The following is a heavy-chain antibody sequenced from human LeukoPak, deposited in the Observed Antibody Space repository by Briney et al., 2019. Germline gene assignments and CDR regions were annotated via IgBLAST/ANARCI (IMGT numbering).Heavy chain of an antibody. CDR3: AREGHSGDYFDY. CDR1: GFTFSSYW. V-gene: IGHV3-7*05. CDR2: IKRDGGEK. J-gene: IGHJ4*02. D-gene: IGHD2-21*01. Sequence: PGGSLRLSCVASGFTFSSYWMSWVRQAPGKGLEWVANIKRDGGEKYYVDSVKGRFTISRDNAKKSLYLQMNSLRAEDTAVYYCAREGHSGDYFDYWGQGTLVTVSS.